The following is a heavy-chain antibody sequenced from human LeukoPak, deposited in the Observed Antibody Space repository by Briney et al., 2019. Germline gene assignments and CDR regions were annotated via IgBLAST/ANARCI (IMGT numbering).Heavy chain of an antibody. V-gene: IGHV3-66*01. CDR3: AKDGLHGDFDY. J-gene: IGHJ4*02. Sequence: GGSLRLSCAASGFTVSSNYMSWVRQAPGKGLEWVSVIYSGGSTYYADSVKGRFTISRDNSKNTLYLQMNSLRVEDTAVYYCAKDGLHGDFDYWGQGTLVTVSS. CDR2: IYSGGST. CDR1: GFTVSSNY. D-gene: IGHD5-24*01.